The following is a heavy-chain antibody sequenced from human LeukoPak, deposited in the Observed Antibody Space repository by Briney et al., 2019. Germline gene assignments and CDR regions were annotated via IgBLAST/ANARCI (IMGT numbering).Heavy chain of an antibody. Sequence: GGSLRLSCAASGFTFSSYAMSWVRQAPGKGLEWVSAISGSGGSTYYADSVKGRFTISRHNAKSSLYLQMNSLSAEDTAVYYCARDGDTVLTRGYYYYLYVWGKGTTVTVSS. CDR2: ISGSGGST. V-gene: IGHV3-23*01. CDR3: ARDGDTVLTRGYYYYLYV. CDR1: GFTFSSYA. J-gene: IGHJ6*03. D-gene: IGHD4-23*01.